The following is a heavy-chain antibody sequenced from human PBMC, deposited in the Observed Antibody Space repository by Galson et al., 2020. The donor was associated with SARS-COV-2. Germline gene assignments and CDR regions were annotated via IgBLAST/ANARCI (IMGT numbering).Heavy chain of an antibody. J-gene: IGHJ4*02. CDR3: ARVLSPYYYDGSGYRGPFDY. CDR1: GGSVSSGSHS. Sequence: ASETLSLTCTVSGGSVSSGSHSWSWIRQPPGKGLEWSGYMYYSGSTNHNPSLKSRVTISVDTPKNQFSLKLTSVTAADTAVYYCARVLSPYYYDGSGYRGPFDYWGRGTLVTVSS. V-gene: IGHV4-61*01. CDR2: MYYSGST. D-gene: IGHD3-22*01.